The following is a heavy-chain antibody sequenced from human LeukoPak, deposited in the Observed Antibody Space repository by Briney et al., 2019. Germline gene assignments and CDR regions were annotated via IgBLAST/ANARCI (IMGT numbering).Heavy chain of an antibody. V-gene: IGHV4-59*01. CDR1: GGSISSYY. CDR3: ARKGLIGYGSGSYYNSDAFDI. D-gene: IGHD3-10*01. J-gene: IGHJ3*02. CDR2: IYYSGST. Sequence: SETLSLTCTVSGGSISSYYWSWIRQPPGKGLEWIGYIYYSGSTNYNPSLKSRVTISVDTSKNQFSLKLSSVTAADTAVYYCARKGLIGYGSGSYYNSDAFDIWGQGTMVTVSS.